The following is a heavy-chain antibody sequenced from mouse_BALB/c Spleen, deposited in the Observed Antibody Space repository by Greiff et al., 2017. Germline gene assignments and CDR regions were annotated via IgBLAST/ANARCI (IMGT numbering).Heavy chain of an antibody. J-gene: IGHJ3*01. Sequence: EVQVVESGAELVRPGALVKLSCKASGFNITDYYMHWVKQRPEQGLEWIGWIDPENGNTIYDPKFQGKASITADTSSNTAYLQLSSLTSEDTAVYYCARRSDLLWSNWGQGTLVTVSA. CDR3: ARRSDLLWSN. V-gene: IGHV14-1*02. CDR1: GFNITDYY. D-gene: IGHD2-1*01. CDR2: IDPENGNT.